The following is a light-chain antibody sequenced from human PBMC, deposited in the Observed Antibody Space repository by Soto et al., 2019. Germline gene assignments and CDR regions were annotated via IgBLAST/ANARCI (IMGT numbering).Light chain of an antibody. Sequence: QSVLTQSPSPSASLGDSVRLTCTLSSGHSTYAIAWHQQQPEKGPRYLMKLNSDGSHSKGDGIPDRFSGSSSGAERYLTISSLQSEDEADYYCQTWGTGTWVFGGGTKLTVL. CDR2: LNSDGSH. CDR3: QTWGTGTWV. J-gene: IGLJ3*02. CDR1: SGHSTYA. V-gene: IGLV4-69*01.